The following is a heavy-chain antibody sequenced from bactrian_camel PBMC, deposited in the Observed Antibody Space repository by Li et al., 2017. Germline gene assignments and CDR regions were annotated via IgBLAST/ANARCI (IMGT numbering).Heavy chain of an antibody. V-gene: IGHV3S6*01. J-gene: IGHJ7*01. Sequence: QVQLVESGGGSVQTGGSLRLNCAVSGYTESTICMAWFRQASGKEREGMAVIHTDGSTRYADSVKGRFTISQDKNTLYLQMNSLKPEDTGTYYCAADLSEVAATYCDGGPNMTFYGMDYWGRGTQVTVS. CDR1: GYTESTIC. CDR2: IHTDGST. D-gene: IGHD1*01.